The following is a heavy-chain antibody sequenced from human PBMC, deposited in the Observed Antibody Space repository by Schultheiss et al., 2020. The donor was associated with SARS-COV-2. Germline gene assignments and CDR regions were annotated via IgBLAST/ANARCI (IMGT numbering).Heavy chain of an antibody. CDR1: GGSISSYY. D-gene: IGHD4-17*01. Sequence: SETLSLTCTVSGGSISSYYWSWIRQPPGKGLEWIGYIYYSGSTNYNPSLKSRVTISVDTSKNQFSLKLSSVTAADMAVYFCARVNGDYLDYWGQGALVTVSS. CDR3: ARVNGDYLDY. V-gene: IGHV4-59*01. J-gene: IGHJ4*02. CDR2: IYYSGST.